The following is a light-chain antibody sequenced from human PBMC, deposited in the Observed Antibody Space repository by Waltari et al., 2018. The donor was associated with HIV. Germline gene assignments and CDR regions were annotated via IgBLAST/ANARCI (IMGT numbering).Light chain of an antibody. CDR2: ETS. V-gene: IGKV3-11*01. Sequence: EIALTQSPATLSVSPGERAVLSCRASQSVSRHLAWSQQKSGQGPRLLIYETSTRAAGTPGRFNGSGSGTDFVLTITDVEPGDVAVYYCQQRGTWPLVTFGGGTKVE. CDR3: QQRGTWPLVT. J-gene: IGKJ4*01. CDR1: QSVSRH.